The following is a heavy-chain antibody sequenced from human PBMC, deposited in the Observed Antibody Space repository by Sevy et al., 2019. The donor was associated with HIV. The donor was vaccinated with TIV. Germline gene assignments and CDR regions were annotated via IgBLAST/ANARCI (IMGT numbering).Heavy chain of an antibody. CDR2: INPSGGST. Sequence: ASVKVSCKASGYTFTSYYMHWVRQAPGQGLEWMGIINPSGGSTSYAQKFQGRVTMTRDTSTSTVYMELSSLRSEDTAVYYCARDSHGSSWWKEWFNYYYYGMDVWGQGTTVTVSS. V-gene: IGHV1-46*01. CDR3: ARDSHGSSWWKEWFNYYYYGMDV. CDR1: GYTFTSYY. D-gene: IGHD6-13*01. J-gene: IGHJ6*02.